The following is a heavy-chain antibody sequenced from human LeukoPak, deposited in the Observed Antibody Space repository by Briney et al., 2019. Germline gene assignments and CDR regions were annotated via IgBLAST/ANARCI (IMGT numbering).Heavy chain of an antibody. CDR3: ASILAGDYFDY. D-gene: IGHD1-26*01. Sequence: ASVNVSCKASGYTFTSYGISWVRQAPGQGLEWMGWISAYNGNTNYAQKLQGRVTMTTDTSTSTAYMELRSLRSEDTAVYYCASILAGDYFDYWGQGTLVTVSS. CDR1: GYTFTSYG. CDR2: ISAYNGNT. J-gene: IGHJ4*02. V-gene: IGHV1-18*01.